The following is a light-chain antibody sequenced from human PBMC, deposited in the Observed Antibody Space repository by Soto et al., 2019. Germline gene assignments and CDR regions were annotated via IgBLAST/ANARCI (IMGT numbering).Light chain of an antibody. V-gene: IGKV3-15*01. CDR1: QSVSSN. CDR3: QQYNNWRGT. Sequence: EIVMTQSPATLSVSPGERATLSCRASQSVSSNLAWYQQKPGQAPRLLIYGASTRATGIPARFSGSGSGTEFTLTISSLQSEDFAVYYCQQYNNWRGTFGQGTTVEIK. J-gene: IGKJ1*01. CDR2: GAS.